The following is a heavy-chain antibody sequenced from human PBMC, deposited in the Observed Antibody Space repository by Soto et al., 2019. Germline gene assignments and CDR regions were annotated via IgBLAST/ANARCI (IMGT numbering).Heavy chain of an antibody. CDR3: ARVTSGMDV. CDR1: GGSFSGFY. CDR2: INHSGST. Sequence: QVRLQQWGAGLLKPSETLSLTCAVYGGSFSGFYWSWIRQPPGKGLEWIGEINHSGSTNYNPSLKSRVTISVDTSKNQVSLKLRSVTAADTAVYYCARVTSGMDVWGQGTTVTVSS. V-gene: IGHV4-34*01. J-gene: IGHJ6*02.